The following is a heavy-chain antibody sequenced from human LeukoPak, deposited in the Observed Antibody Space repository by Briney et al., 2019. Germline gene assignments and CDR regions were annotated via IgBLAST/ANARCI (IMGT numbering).Heavy chain of an antibody. J-gene: IGHJ4*02. D-gene: IGHD3-10*01. V-gene: IGHV1-18*01. CDR1: GYTCTSYG. Sequence: ASVKVSGKASGYTCTSYGISWVRQAPGQGLEWMGWISAYNGNTNYAQKLQGRVTMTTDTSTSTAYMELRSLRSDDTAVYYCARDLQYYYGSGTYYFDYWGQGTLVTVSS. CDR2: ISAYNGNT. CDR3: ARDLQYYYGSGTYYFDY.